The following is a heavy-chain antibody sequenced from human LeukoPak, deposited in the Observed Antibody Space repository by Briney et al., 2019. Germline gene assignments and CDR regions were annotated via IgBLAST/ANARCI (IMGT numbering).Heavy chain of an antibody. CDR3: ARDWNRLLLDY. Sequence: PVRSLRLSCAASGFTFSSYAMHWVRQAPGKGLEWVAVISYDGSNKYYADSVKGRFTISRDNSKNTLYLQMNSLRAEDTAVYYCARDWNRLLLDYWGQGNLVTVSS. CDR1: GFTFSSYA. V-gene: IGHV3-30-3*01. J-gene: IGHJ4*02. CDR2: ISYDGSNK. D-gene: IGHD2-2*01.